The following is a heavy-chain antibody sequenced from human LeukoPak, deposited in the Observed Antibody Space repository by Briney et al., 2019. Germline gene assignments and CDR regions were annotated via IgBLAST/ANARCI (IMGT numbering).Heavy chain of an antibody. Sequence: SQTLSLTCAISGDSVSSNSAAWNWIRQSPSRGLEWLGRTYYRSKWYNDYAVSVKSRITINPDTSKDQFSLQLNSVTPEDTAVYYCARESLPAAMPSGFDYWGQGTLVTVSS. D-gene: IGHD2-2*01. CDR2: TYYRSKWYN. CDR3: ARESLPAAMPSGFDY. V-gene: IGHV6-1*01. J-gene: IGHJ4*02. CDR1: GDSVSSNSAA.